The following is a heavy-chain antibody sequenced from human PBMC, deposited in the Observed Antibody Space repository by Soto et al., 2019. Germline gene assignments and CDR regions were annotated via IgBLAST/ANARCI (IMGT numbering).Heavy chain of an antibody. CDR1: GYSFTIYW. CDR2: IYPGDSDT. Sequence: PGESLKISCKGSGYSFTIYWINWVRQMPGKGLEWMGVIYPGDSDTRYSPSFQGQVTISADKSINTAYLQWRSLKASDTAVYYCARHRGSPGSYFGMDVWGQGTTVTVSS. V-gene: IGHV5-51*01. D-gene: IGHD5-12*01. J-gene: IGHJ6*02. CDR3: ARHRGSPGSYFGMDV.